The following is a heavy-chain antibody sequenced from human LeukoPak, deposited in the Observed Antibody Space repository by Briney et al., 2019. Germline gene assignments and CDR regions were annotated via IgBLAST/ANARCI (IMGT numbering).Heavy chain of an antibody. V-gene: IGHV3-30*18. Sequence: GGSLRLSCAASGFTFSSYGMHWVRQAPGKGLEWVAVISYDGSNKYYADSVKGRLTISRDNSKNTLYLQMNSLRAEDTAAYYCAKGAAGLYYYYYYGMDVWGQGTTVTVSS. CDR1: GFTFSSYG. D-gene: IGHD6-13*01. CDR3: AKGAAGLYYYYYYGMDV. J-gene: IGHJ6*02. CDR2: ISYDGSNK.